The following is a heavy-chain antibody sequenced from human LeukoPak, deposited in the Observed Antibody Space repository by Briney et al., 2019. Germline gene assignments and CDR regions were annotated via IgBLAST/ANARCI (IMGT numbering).Heavy chain of an antibody. CDR1: GFTFSSYG. D-gene: IGHD3-3*01. CDR2: IWYDGSNK. J-gene: IGHJ4*02. V-gene: IGHV3-33*01. CDR3: ARGTSPGYYDFWSGYYSADGFDY. Sequence: GRSLRLSCAAPGFTFSSYGMHWVRQAPGKGLEWVAVIWYDGSNKYYADSVKGRFTISRDNSKNTLYLQMNSLRAEDTAVYYCARGTSPGYYDFWSGYYSADGFDYWGQGTLVTVSS.